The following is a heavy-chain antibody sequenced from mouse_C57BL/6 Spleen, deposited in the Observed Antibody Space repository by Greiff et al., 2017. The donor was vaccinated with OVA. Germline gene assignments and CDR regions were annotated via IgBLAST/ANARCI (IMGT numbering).Heavy chain of an antibody. Sequence: VQLQQSGAELMKPGASVKLSCKATGYTFTGYWIEWVTQRPGHGLEWIGEILPGSGSTNYNEKFKDKATFTADTSSNTAYMQLSILTAEDSAIDYCAKGNYGSSYLFAYWGQGTLVTVSA. J-gene: IGHJ3*01. CDR1: GYTFTGYW. V-gene: IGHV1-9*01. CDR3: AKGNYGSSYLFAY. CDR2: ILPGSGST. D-gene: IGHD1-1*01.